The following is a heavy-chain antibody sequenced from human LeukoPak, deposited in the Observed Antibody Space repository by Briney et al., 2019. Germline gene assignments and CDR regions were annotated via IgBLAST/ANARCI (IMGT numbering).Heavy chain of an antibody. CDR2: SYYSGTT. V-gene: IGHV4-31*03. CDR3: ARDGSGYSRFDY. D-gene: IGHD3-22*01. CDR1: GGSLDSGGYY. Sequence: SQTLSLTCTVSGGSLDSGGYYWTWIRQHPGRGLEWIGYSYYSGTTYYNPSLKSRITISVDTSKNQFSLQLSSVTAADTAVYFCARDGSGYSRFDYWGQGTPVTVSS. J-gene: IGHJ4*02.